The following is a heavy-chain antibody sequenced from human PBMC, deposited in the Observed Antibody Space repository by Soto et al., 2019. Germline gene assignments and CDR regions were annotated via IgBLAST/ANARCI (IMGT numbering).Heavy chain of an antibody. CDR1: DGSISSGGYY. J-gene: IGHJ4*02. D-gene: IGHD6-13*01. Sequence: NPSDTLSLTCTVSDGSISSGGYYWTWIRQHPGKGLEWIGYIYYSGSTYYNPSLKSRVTISVDTSKNQFSLKLSSVTAADTAVYYCARRSSSWYGGNYFDYLGQGT. V-gene: IGHV4-31*03. CDR3: ARRSSSWYGGNYFDY. CDR2: IYYSGST.